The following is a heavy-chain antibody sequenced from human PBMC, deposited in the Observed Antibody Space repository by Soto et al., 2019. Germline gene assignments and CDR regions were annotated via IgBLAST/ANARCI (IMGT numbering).Heavy chain of an antibody. CDR3: ARESGSGAFDY. CDR2: ISRSHSDI. V-gene: IGHV3-48*03. J-gene: IGHJ4*02. CDR1: GFSISNFG. Sequence: GGSLRLSCSASGFSISNFGMFWVRQAPGRGLEWISFISRSHSDIYYADSVKGRFTISRDNAKNSVYLQMNSLGAEDTAVYYCARESGSGAFDYLGQGTVVTVSS. D-gene: IGHD6-19*01.